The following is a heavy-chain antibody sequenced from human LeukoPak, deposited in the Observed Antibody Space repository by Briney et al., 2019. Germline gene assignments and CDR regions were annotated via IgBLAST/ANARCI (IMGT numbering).Heavy chain of an antibody. CDR2: LIPIFGTA. Sequence: SVKVSCKASGGTFSSYAISWVRQAPGQGLEWMGGLIPIFGTANYAQKFQGRVTITTDESTSTAYMELSSLRSEDTAVYYCARGIVGATPLDYWGQGTLVTVCS. J-gene: IGHJ4*02. V-gene: IGHV1-69*05. CDR3: ARGIVGATPLDY. D-gene: IGHD1-26*01. CDR1: GGTFSSYA.